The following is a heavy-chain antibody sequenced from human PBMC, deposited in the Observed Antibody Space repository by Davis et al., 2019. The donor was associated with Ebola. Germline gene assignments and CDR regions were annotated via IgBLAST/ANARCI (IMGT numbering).Heavy chain of an antibody. Sequence: SETLSLTCTVSGGSISSGGYYWSWIRQHPGKGLEWIGYIYYSGSTYYNPSLKSRVTISVDTSKNQFSLKLSSVTAADTAVYYCARLMITFGGVHFDYWGQGTLVTVSS. D-gene: IGHD3-16*01. CDR3: ARLMITFGGVHFDY. V-gene: IGHV4-31*03. CDR1: GGSISSGGYY. J-gene: IGHJ4*02. CDR2: IYYSGST.